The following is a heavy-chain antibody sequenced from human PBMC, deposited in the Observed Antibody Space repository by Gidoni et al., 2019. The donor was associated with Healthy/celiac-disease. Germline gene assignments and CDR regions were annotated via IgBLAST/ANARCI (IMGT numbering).Heavy chain of an antibody. D-gene: IGHD5-18*01. CDR3: TRDRLYGYSYGYGLGS. CDR2: IRSKAYGGTT. Sequence: EVQLVESGGGLVQPGRSLRLSCTASGFTFGDYAMSWVRQAPGKGLEWVGFIRSKAYGGTTEYAASVKGRFTISRDDSKSIAYLQMNSLKTEDTAVYYCTRDRLYGYSYGYGLGSWGQGTLVTVSS. CDR1: GFTFGDYA. V-gene: IGHV3-49*04. J-gene: IGHJ4*02.